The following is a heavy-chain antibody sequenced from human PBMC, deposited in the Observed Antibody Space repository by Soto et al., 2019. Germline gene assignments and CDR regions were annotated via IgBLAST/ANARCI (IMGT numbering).Heavy chain of an antibody. Sequence: SQTLSLTRAISGDTVSSDRAAADCIRQSPSGGLEWRGRTYYKSKWYNDYAVSVKSQITISAETSNNQFSLRLNSVTPEDTAVYYCVREGSLSSYSPYYWFAPWGQGTLVTVSS. J-gene: IGHJ5*01. CDR2: TYYKSKWYN. D-gene: IGHD3-9*01. V-gene: IGHV6-1*01. CDR3: VREGSLSSYSPYYWFAP. CDR1: GDTVSSDRAA.